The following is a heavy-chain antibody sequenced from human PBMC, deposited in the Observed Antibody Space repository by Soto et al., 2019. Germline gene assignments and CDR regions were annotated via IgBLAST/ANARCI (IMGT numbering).Heavy chain of an antibody. CDR1: GGSISSSSYY. V-gene: IGHV4-39*01. CDR2: IYYSGST. D-gene: IGHD6-19*01. CDR3: ARHGIAVAGGNWFDP. Sequence: QLQLQESGPGLVKPSETLSLTCTVSGGSISSSSYYWGWIRQPPGKGVEWIGSIYYSGSTYYNPSLKSRVTISVDTSKNQFSLKLSSVTAADTAVYYCARHGIAVAGGNWFDPWGQGTLVTVSS. J-gene: IGHJ5*02.